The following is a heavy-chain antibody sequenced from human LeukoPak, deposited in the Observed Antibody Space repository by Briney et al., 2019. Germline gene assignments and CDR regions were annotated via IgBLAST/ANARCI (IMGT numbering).Heavy chain of an antibody. CDR2: INPNSGGT. J-gene: IGHJ4*02. CDR1: GYTFTGYY. CDR3: ARDNSGSYYGA. Sequence: VSVKVSCKASGYTFTGYYMHWVRQAPGQGLEWVGRINPNSGGTNYAQKFQGRVTMTRDTSVSTAYMELSRLRSDDTAVYYCARDNSGSYYGARGQGTLVTVSS. V-gene: IGHV1-2*06. D-gene: IGHD1-26*01.